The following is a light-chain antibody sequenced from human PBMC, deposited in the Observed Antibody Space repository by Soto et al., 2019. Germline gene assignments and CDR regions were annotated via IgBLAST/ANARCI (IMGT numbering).Light chain of an antibody. CDR3: QQRSNWPPT. V-gene: IGKV3-11*01. CDR2: DAS. Sequence: EIVLTQSPATLSLSPGERATLSCRASQSVSSYLAWYQQKPGQAPRLLLYDASNRATGIPARFSGSGSGTDFTLTISSLEPEDFAVYYCQQRSNWPPTFAQGTRLEIK. CDR1: QSVSSY. J-gene: IGKJ5*01.